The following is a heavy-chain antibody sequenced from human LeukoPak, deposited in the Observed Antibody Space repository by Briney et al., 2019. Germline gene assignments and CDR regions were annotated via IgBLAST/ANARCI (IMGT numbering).Heavy chain of an antibody. Sequence: GGSLRLSCAASGFTFSSYWMSWVRQAPGKGLEWVANIKQDGSEKYYVDSVKGRFTISRDNAKNSLYLQMNSLRAEDMAFYYCAKGNSGSYSLDWFDPWGQGTLVTVSS. CDR2: IKQDGSEK. V-gene: IGHV3-7*03. CDR1: GFTFSSYW. D-gene: IGHD1-26*01. CDR3: AKGNSGSYSLDWFDP. J-gene: IGHJ5*02.